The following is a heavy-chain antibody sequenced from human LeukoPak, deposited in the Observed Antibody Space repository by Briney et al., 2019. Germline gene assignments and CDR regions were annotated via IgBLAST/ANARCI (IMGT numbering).Heavy chain of an antibody. Sequence: SETLSLTCAVYGGSFSGYYWSWIRQPPGKGLEWIGEINHSGSTNYNPSLKSRVTISVDTSKNQFSLKLSSVTAADTAVYYCAGVSGAPTTLYNWFYPWGQGTLVTVSS. CDR2: INHSGST. J-gene: IGHJ5*02. CDR1: GGSFSGYY. D-gene: IGHD1-26*01. CDR3: AGVSGAPTTLYNWFYP. V-gene: IGHV4-34*01.